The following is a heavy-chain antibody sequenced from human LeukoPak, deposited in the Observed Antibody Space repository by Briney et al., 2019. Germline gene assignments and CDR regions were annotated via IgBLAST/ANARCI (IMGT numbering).Heavy chain of an antibody. J-gene: IGHJ3*02. D-gene: IGHD6-13*01. Sequence: SETLSLTCTVSGGSISSYYWSWIRQPPGKGLEWIGYIYYSGSTNYNPSLKSRVIISVDTSKNQFSLKLSSVTAADTAVYYCARQNTEQPWGAFDIWGQGTMVTVSS. CDR2: IYYSGST. V-gene: IGHV4-59*08. CDR3: ARQNTEQPWGAFDI. CDR1: GGSISSYY.